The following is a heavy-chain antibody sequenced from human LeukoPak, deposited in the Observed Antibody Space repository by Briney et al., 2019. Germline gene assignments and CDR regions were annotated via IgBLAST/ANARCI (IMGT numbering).Heavy chain of an antibody. D-gene: IGHD2-15*01. CDR3: ARDRPYCSGGSCYSY. CDR1: GYTFTSYG. Sequence: VSVKVSCKASGYTFTSYGISWVRQAPGQGLEWMGWISAYNGNTNCAQKLQGRVTMTTDTSTSTAYMELRSLRSDDTAVYYCARDRPYCSGGSCYSYWGQGTLVTVSS. CDR2: ISAYNGNT. J-gene: IGHJ4*02. V-gene: IGHV1-18*01.